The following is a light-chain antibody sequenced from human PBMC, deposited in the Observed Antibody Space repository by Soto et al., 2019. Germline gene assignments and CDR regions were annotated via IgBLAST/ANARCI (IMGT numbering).Light chain of an antibody. CDR2: GTS. J-gene: IGKJ1*01. Sequence: EIVMTQSPVTLSVSPGERAALSCRASQSVGSNFAWYQQRPGQAPRVLIYGTSTRATGVPARFSGSGSGTDFTLTISSLQSEDFAVYYCQQYYSPWTFGQGTKVEIK. CDR1: QSVGSN. CDR3: QQYYSPWT. V-gene: IGKV3-15*01.